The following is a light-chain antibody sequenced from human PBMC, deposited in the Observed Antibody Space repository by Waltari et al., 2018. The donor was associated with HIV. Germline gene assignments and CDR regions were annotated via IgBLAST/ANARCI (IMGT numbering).Light chain of an antibody. CDR3: SSFAGSNKL. CDR2: EVT. CDR1: TSDIHDYNF. Sequence: HSALSQPPSASGSPGQSVNMSCTEATSDIHDYNFISWYQQYSGKAPKLIIFEVTKRPSGVPDRFSGSRSGNTASLIVSGLQAEDEAVYFCSSFAGSNKLFGGGTKLTVL. V-gene: IGLV2-8*01. J-gene: IGLJ2*01.